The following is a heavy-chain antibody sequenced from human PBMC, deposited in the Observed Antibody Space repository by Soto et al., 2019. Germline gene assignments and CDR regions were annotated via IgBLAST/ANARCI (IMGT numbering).Heavy chain of an antibody. V-gene: IGHV4-59*01. CDR1: GASINFYY. D-gene: IGHD6-25*01. CDR2: IHYSGSA. Sequence: SETLSLTCSVSGASINFYYWTWIRQPPGKGLEWIGDIHYSGSANYNPSLKSRVTISVDKSKNQFSLRLNSVTAADTAVYSCARGAGTIAAGGVYFGPWGQGTLVTVAS. J-gene: IGHJ5*02. CDR3: ARGAGTIAAGGVYFGP.